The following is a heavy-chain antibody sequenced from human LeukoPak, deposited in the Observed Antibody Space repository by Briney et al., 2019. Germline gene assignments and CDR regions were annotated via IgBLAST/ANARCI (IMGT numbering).Heavy chain of an antibody. J-gene: IGHJ5*02. D-gene: IGHD2-2*01. CDR3: AGGYCSSTSCLSWFDP. CDR2: ISGSGGST. V-gene: IGHV3-23*01. CDR1: GFTFSSYA. Sequence: GGSLRLSCAASGFTFSSYAMNWVRQAPGKGLEWVSAISGSGGSTYYADSVKGRFAISRDNSKNTLYLQMNSLRAEDTAVYYCAGGYCSSTSCLSWFDPWGQGTLVTVSS.